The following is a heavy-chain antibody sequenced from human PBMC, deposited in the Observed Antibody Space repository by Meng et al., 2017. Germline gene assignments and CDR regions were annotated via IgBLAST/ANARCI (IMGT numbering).Heavy chain of an antibody. CDR3: ARVAGARALYYFDY. CDR2: ISYDGSNK. D-gene: IGHD3-10*01. Sequence: QVQLVEFGGGVVQPGRSLRLSCAASGFTFSSYAMHWVRQAPGKGLEWVAVISYDGSNKYYADSVKGRFTISRDNSKNTLYLQMNSLRAEDTAVYYCARVAGARALYYFDYWGQGTLVTVSS. V-gene: IGHV3-30*11. CDR1: GFTFSSYA. J-gene: IGHJ4*02.